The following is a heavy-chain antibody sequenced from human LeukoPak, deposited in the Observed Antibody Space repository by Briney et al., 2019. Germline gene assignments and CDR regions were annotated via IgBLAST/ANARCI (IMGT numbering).Heavy chain of an antibody. CDR2: IYPGDSDT. CDR3: ARRRYSSTSHNDY. D-gene: IGHD6-6*01. J-gene: IGHJ4*02. Sequence: GESLKISCKGSGYIFTTYWIGWVRQMPGKGLEWMGIIYPGDSDTRYSPSFQGQVTISADKSISTAYLQWSSLKASDTAMYYCARRRYSSTSHNDYWGQGTLVTVSS. V-gene: IGHV5-51*01. CDR1: GYIFTTYW.